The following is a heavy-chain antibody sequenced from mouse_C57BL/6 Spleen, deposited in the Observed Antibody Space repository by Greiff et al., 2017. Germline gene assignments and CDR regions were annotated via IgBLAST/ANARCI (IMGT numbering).Heavy chain of an antibody. CDR2: IWRGGST. J-gene: IGHJ4*01. CDR3: AKVPYYGSSYEDAMDY. Sequence: VQLQESGPGLVQPSQSLSITCTVSGFSLTSYGVHWVRQSPGKGLEWLGVIWRGGSTDYNAAFMSRLSITKDNSKSQVFFKMNSLQADDTAIYYCAKVPYYGSSYEDAMDYWGQGTSVTVSS. V-gene: IGHV2-5*01. CDR1: GFSLTSYG. D-gene: IGHD1-1*01.